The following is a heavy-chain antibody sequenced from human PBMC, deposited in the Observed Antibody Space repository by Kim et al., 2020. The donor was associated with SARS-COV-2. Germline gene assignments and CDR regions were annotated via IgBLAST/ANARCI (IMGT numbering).Heavy chain of an antibody. Sequence: PSLTSRVSISVDTSKNHVSLRLSSVTASDSAVYYCARLWAATGLPYFDCWGQGALVTVSS. CDR3: ARLWAATGLPYFDC. D-gene: IGHD1-1*01. V-gene: IGHV4-39*02. J-gene: IGHJ4*02.